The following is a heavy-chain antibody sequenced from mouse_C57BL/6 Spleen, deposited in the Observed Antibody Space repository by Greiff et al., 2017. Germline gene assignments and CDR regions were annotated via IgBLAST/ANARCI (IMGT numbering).Heavy chain of an antibody. Sequence: QVQLQQPGAELVMPGASVKLSCKASGYTFTSYWMHWVKQRPGQGLEWIGEIDPSDSYTNYNQKFKGKSTLTVDNSSITAYMQLSSLASEDSAVYYCSRKLQRAMDDWGQGTSVTVSS. J-gene: IGHJ4*01. CDR3: SRKLQRAMDD. CDR1: GYTFTSYW. D-gene: IGHD1-1*01. CDR2: IDPSDSYT. V-gene: IGHV1-69*01.